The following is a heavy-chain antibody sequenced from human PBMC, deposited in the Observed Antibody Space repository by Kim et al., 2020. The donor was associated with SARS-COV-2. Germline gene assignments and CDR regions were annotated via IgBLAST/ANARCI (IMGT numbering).Heavy chain of an antibody. J-gene: IGHJ4*02. Sequence: GGSLRLSCAASGFTFSSYEMNWVRQAPGKGLEWVSYISSSGSTIYYADSVKGRFTISRDNAKNSLYLQMNSLRAEDTAVYYCATVPPMGFGELLPFDYWGQGTLVTVSS. CDR1: GFTFSSYE. D-gene: IGHD3-10*01. CDR3: ATVPPMGFGELLPFDY. V-gene: IGHV3-48*03. CDR2: ISSSGSTI.